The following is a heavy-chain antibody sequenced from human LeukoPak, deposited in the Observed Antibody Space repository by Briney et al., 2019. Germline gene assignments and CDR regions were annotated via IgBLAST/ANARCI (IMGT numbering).Heavy chain of an antibody. CDR3: ARETRSSGWFDP. CDR1: GYSISSGYY. J-gene: IGHJ5*02. D-gene: IGHD6-19*01. V-gene: IGHV4-38-2*02. Sequence: ETLSLTCTVSGYSISSGYYWGWIRQPPGKGLEWIGSIYHSGSTYYNPSLKSRVTISVDTSKNQFSLKLSSVTAADTAVYYCARETRSSGWFDPWGQGTLVTVSS. CDR2: IYHSGST.